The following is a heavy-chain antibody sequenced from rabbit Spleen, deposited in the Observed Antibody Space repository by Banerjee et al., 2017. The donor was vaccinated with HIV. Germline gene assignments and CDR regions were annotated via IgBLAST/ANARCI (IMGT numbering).Heavy chain of an antibody. J-gene: IGHJ4*01. CDR2: IYGGSSGST. V-gene: IGHV1S40*01. Sequence: QSLEESGGGLVQPEGSLTLTCTASEFSFSSSYYMCWVRQAPGKGLECIACIYGGSSGSTYYASWAKGRFTISRTSSTTVTLRMTSLTAADRATYFCAKNGGMLDYRLWGQGTLVTVS. D-gene: IGHD6-1*01. CDR3: AKNGGMLDYRL. CDR1: EFSFSSSYY.